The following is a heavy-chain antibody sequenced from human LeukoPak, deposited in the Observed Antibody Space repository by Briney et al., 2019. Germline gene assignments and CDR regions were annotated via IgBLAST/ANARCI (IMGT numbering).Heavy chain of an antibody. CDR3: AKGRRWGLRIKCSGVSCYFDY. CDR1: GFTFSSYG. J-gene: IGHJ4*02. D-gene: IGHD2-15*01. V-gene: IGHV3-30*18. CDR2: ISYDGSNK. Sequence: GGSLRLSCAASGFTFSSYGMHWVRQAPGKGLEWVAVISYDGSNKSYADSVKGRFTISRDNSKNTLYLKMKSLRAEDTAVYYCAKGRRWGLRIKCSGVSCYFDYWGQGTLVTVSS.